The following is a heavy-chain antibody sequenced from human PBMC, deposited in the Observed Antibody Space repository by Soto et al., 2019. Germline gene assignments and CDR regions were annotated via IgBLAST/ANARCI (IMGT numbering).Heavy chain of an antibody. CDR1: GGSISSYY. CDR2: IYYSGST. V-gene: IGHV4-59*08. J-gene: IGHJ4*02. D-gene: IGHD1-20*01. CDR3: ARRYGGGLDY. Sequence: SETLSLTCTVSGGSISSYYWSWIRQPPGKGLEWIGYIYYSGSTNYNPSLKSRVTISVDTSKNQFSLKLSSVTAADTAVYYCARRYGGGLDYWGQGTLVTVSS.